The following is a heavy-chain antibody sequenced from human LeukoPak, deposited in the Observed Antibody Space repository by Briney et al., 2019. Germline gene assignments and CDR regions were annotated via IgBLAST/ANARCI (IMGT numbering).Heavy chain of an antibody. V-gene: IGHV4-4*09. Sequence: PSETLSLTCTVSGGSISSYYWSWIRQPPGKGLEWIGYIYTSGSTNHNPSLKSRVTISVDTSKNQFSLKLSSVTAADTAVYYCASSTPITYYDFWSGLDYYYYMDVWGKGTTVTVSS. D-gene: IGHD3-3*01. J-gene: IGHJ6*03. CDR1: GGSISSYY. CDR3: ASSTPITYYDFWSGLDYYYYMDV. CDR2: IYTSGST.